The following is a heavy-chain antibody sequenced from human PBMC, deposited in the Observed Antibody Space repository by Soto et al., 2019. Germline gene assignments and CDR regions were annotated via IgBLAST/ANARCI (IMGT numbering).Heavy chain of an antibody. CDR3: ARDVLGSLIAARQAYSSGWYQIKAVFDY. J-gene: IGHJ4*02. Sequence: ASVKVSCKASGYTFTSYCISWVREAPGQGLEWMGWISAYNGNTNYAQKLQGRVTMTTDTSTSTAYMELRSLRSDDTAVYYCARDVLGSLIAARQAYSSGWYQIKAVFDYWGQGTLVTVSS. CDR2: ISAYNGNT. D-gene: IGHD6-19*01. CDR1: GYTFTSYC. V-gene: IGHV1-18*01.